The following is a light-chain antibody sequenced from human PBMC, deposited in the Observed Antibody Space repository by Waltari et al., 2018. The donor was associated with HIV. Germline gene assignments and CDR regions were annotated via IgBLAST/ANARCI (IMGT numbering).Light chain of an antibody. CDR2: EGS. CDR1: SSDVGSYNL. CDR3: CSYAGSSTPYV. J-gene: IGLJ1*01. V-gene: IGLV2-23*01. Sequence: QSALTQPASVSGSPGQSITISCTGTSSDVGSYNLVSWYQQHPGKAPKLMIYEGSKRPSWFSNRFSGSKSGNTASLTISGLQAEDEADYYCCSYAGSSTPYVFGTGTKVTVL.